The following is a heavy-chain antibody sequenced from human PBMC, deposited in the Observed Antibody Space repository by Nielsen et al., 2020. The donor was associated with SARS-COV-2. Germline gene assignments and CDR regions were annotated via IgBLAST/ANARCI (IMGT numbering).Heavy chain of an antibody. J-gene: IGHJ4*02. CDR2: IFYRGNT. CDR1: GGSISTGSHY. CDR3: VRIDMATISVDY. Sequence: GSLRLSCIVSGGSISTGSHYWSWIRQPPGKGLEWIGYIFYRGNTNYNPSLKSRVIISVDTSKNQFSLKVNSVTAADTAVYYCVRIDMATISVDYWGRGTLVTVSS. V-gene: IGHV4-61*01. D-gene: IGHD5-24*01.